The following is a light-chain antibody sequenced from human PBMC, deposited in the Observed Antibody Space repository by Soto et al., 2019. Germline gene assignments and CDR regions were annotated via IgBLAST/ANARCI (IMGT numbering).Light chain of an antibody. Sequence: QSVLTQPPTVSGAPGQRVTISCSGSSSNIGAGYDVHWYQQLPGAAPKLLIYGNSNRPSGVPDRFSGSKSGTSASLAITGLQADDEADSYCQSYDSSLSGVVFGGGTKLTVL. CDR2: GNS. V-gene: IGLV1-40*01. J-gene: IGLJ2*01. CDR3: QSYDSSLSGVV. CDR1: SSNIGAGYD.